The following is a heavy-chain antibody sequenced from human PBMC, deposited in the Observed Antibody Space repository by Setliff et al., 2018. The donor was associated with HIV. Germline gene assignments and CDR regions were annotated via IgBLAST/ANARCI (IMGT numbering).Heavy chain of an antibody. J-gene: IGHJ5*02. Sequence: PGGSLRLSCAASGFTFSNYWMSWVRQAPGKGLEWVANINQDGSEKYYVDSVKGRFTISRDNAKNSLYLQMNSLRAEDTAVYYCARDAPTVYANGWFDPWGQGTLVTVSS. V-gene: IGHV3-7*01. CDR1: GFTFSNYW. CDR2: INQDGSEK. CDR3: ARDAPTVYANGWFDP. D-gene: IGHD2-8*01.